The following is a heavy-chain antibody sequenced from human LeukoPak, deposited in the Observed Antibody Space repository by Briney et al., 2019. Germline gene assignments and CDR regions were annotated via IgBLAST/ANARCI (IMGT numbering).Heavy chain of an antibody. V-gene: IGHV3-21*06. CDR3: ARGRSITILRGVAISDGFDI. CDR1: GFTFSAYS. J-gene: IGHJ3*02. CDR2: IATSSDYI. Sequence: GGSLRLSCAASGFTFSAYSMNWVRQAPGKGLEWVSSIATSSDYIYYAGSLKGRFTISRDNAKNSLYLHMNSLRPDDTAVYYCARGRSITILRGVAISDGFDIWGQGTKVTVS. D-gene: IGHD3-10*01.